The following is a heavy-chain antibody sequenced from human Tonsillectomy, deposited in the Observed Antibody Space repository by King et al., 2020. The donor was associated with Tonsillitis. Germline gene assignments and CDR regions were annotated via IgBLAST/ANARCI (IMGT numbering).Heavy chain of an antibody. CDR1: GFTFSNYA. Sequence: QEQLVQSGGGVVQPGRSLRLSCPASGFTFSNYAIHWVRQAPGKGLEWVAVMSYGGSNKYYADSVKGRFTISRDNSKNTLYLQMNSLRPEDTAVYYCARDATPITMVRGVIFEGYFDYWGQGTLVTVSS. CDR3: ARDATPITMVRGVIFEGYFDY. V-gene: IGHV3-30-3*01. D-gene: IGHD3-10*01. CDR2: MSYGGSNK. J-gene: IGHJ4*02.